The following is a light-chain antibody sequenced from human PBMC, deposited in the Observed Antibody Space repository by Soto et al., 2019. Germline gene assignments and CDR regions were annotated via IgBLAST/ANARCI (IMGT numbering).Light chain of an antibody. V-gene: IGKV1-17*01. CDR3: LQHNTYPYP. J-gene: IGKJ2*01. CDR1: QGISNL. Sequence: DLQMTQSPSSLSASVGDRVTITCRASQGISNLLGWFQHKPGKAPKRLIYAASSLQGGVPSRFSGSGSGTEFTLTITGLQPEDFADYYCLQHNTYPYPFGQGTKLEIK. CDR2: AAS.